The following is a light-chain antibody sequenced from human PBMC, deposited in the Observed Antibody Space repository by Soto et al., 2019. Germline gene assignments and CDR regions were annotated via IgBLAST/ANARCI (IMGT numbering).Light chain of an antibody. Sequence: EIVMTQSPATLSVSPGERATLSCRASQSVNIYLAWYQQKPGQPPRLLIFGASSRATGIPARFSGSGSGTEFNLTISSLQSEDFAVYFCQQYDDWLRLTFGGGTKVEIK. CDR3: QQYDDWLRLT. J-gene: IGKJ4*01. CDR1: QSVNIY. V-gene: IGKV3D-15*01. CDR2: GAS.